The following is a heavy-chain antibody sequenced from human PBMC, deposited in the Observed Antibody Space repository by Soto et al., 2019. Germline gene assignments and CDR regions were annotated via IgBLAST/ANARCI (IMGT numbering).Heavy chain of an antibody. CDR3: AKMGDSSGYYFFDY. CDR1: GLTFSSHA. V-gene: IGHV3-23*01. D-gene: IGHD3-22*01. J-gene: IGHJ4*02. Sequence: GGSLRLSCAASGLTFSSHAMSWVRQAPGKGLEWVSSVSGSGERTYHADSVKGPFTISRDNSKSTLNLRMSSLRVEDTAVYYCAKMGDSSGYYFFDYWGQGTLVTVSS. CDR2: VSGSGERT.